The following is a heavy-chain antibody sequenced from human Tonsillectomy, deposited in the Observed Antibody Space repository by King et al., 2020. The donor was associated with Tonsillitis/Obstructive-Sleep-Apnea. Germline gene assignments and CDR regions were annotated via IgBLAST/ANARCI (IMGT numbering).Heavy chain of an antibody. V-gene: IGHV5-51*01. Sequence: VQLVESGAEVKKPGESLKISCKGSGYSFPIYWIGWVRQMPGRGLEWMGVIYPGDSDTRYSPSFQGQVTISADKSISTAYMQWSSLKASDIAMYYCARQWGSSLKQFDYGGQGAVVTVSS. D-gene: IGHD6-13*01. CDR2: IYPGDSDT. J-gene: IGHJ4*02. CDR3: ARQWGSSLKQFDY. CDR1: GYSFPIYW.